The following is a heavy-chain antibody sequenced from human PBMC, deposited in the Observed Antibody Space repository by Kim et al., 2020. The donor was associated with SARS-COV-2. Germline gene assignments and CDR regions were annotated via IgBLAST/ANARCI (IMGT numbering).Heavy chain of an antibody. CDR1: GFTFSSYS. J-gene: IGHJ6*02. CDR2: ISSSSSYI. V-gene: IGHV3-21*01. Sequence: GGSLRLSCAASGFTFSSYSMNWVRQAPGKGLEWVSSISSSSSYIYYADSEKGRFTISRDNAKNSLYLQMNSLRAEDTAVYYCARDGGGYSYGSAYYYYGMDVWGQGTTVTVSS. CDR3: ARDGGGYSYGSAYYYYGMDV. D-gene: IGHD5-18*01.